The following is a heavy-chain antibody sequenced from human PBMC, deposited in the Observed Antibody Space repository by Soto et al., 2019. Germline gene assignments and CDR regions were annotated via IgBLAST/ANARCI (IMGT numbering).Heavy chain of an antibody. CDR2: VYNTGHT. CDR3: VRRGRTSNGDWFDL. CDR1: GGSMTRSCYY. Sequence: QVDLLESGPGLVKPSETLSLTCTVAGGSMTRSCYYWGWIRQPPGTELQYIGSVYNTGHTYYNPSLSSPVTISIDPSKNQFSLSLRSVTAADTAVYFGVRRGRTSNGDWFDLWGQGILVTVAS. J-gene: IGHJ5*02. D-gene: IGHD3-3*02. V-gene: IGHV4-39*01.